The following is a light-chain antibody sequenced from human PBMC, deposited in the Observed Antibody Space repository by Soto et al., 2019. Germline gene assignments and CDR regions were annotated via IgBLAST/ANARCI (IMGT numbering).Light chain of an antibody. J-gene: IGKJ4*01. CDR1: QSVSSD. Sequence: EIVMTQSPATLSVSPGERATLSCRASQSVSSDLAWYQQKPGQAPRLLIFGASTRATDIPDRFSGSGYGTEFTLTISSLQSEDFAVYYCQQYSNWPPVLTFGGGTKVDIK. CDR3: QQYSNWPPVLT. V-gene: IGKV3-15*01. CDR2: GAS.